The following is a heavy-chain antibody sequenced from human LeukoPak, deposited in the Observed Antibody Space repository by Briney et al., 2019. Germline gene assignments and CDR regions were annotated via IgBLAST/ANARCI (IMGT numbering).Heavy chain of an antibody. Sequence: SSQTLSLTCTVSGGSISSGGYYWSWIRQHPGKGLEWIGYIYNSGSTYYTPSLQSRVTLSVDTSKNQFSLKLSSVSAAGTAVYYCAREDSSSPGIDYWGQGTLVTVSS. V-gene: IGHV4-31*03. D-gene: IGHD6-6*01. J-gene: IGHJ4*02. CDR1: GGSISSGGYY. CDR2: IYNSGST. CDR3: AREDSSSPGIDY.